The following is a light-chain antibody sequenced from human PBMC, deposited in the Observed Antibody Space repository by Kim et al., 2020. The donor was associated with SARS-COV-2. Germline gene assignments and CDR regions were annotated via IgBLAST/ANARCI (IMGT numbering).Light chain of an antibody. Sequence: VSPGQTARITCSGDALPKQYAYWYQQKPGQAPVLVIYKDTDRPSGIPERFSGSSSGTTVTFTISGVQAAYEADYYCQSADSSGTWVFGGGTKLTVL. J-gene: IGLJ3*02. CDR2: KDT. V-gene: IGLV3-25*03. CDR1: ALPKQY. CDR3: QSADSSGTWV.